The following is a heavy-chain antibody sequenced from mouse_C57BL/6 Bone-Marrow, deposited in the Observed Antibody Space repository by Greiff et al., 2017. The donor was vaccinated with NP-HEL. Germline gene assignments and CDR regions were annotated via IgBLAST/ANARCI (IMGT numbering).Heavy chain of an antibody. Sequence: EVQGVESGGGLVQPGGSLKLSCAASGFTFSDYYMYWVRQTPEKRLEWVAYISNGGGSTYYPDTVKGRFTISRDNAKKTLYLQRSRLKSEDTAMYYCARHLYYYGSSPAWFAYWGQGTLVTVSA. CDR1: GFTFSDYY. V-gene: IGHV5-12*01. CDR3: ARHLYYYGSSPAWFAY. CDR2: ISNGGGST. J-gene: IGHJ3*01. D-gene: IGHD1-1*01.